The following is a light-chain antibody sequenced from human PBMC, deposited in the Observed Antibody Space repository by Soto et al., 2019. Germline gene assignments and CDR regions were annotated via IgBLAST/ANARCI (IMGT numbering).Light chain of an antibody. J-gene: IGKJ4*01. CDR3: QQLNSYPRT. V-gene: IGKV1-9*01. CDR1: QDISSF. CDR2: AAS. Sequence: IQLTQSPSSLSASVGDRVTITCRASQDISSFLAWYQQKPGKAPKLLIYAASTLQSGVPSRFSGSGSGTDFTLTISSLQPEDFVTYYCQQLNSYPRTFGGGTKVEIK.